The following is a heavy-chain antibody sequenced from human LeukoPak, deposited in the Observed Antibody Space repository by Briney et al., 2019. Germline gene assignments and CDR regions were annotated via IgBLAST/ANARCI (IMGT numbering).Heavy chain of an antibody. CDR1: RFTFDNFA. CDR2: INWNGNTV. J-gene: IGHJ4*02. D-gene: IGHD1-1*01. V-gene: IGHV3-9*01. CDR3: AKGSLSLATAPFNF. Sequence: GGSLRLSCTVSRFTFDNFAMNWVRQLPGKGLQWVSGINWNGNTVGYADSLKGRFTISRDNAKNSLYLEMNNLRTEDTALYYCAKGSLSLATAPFNFWGQGTPVTVSS.